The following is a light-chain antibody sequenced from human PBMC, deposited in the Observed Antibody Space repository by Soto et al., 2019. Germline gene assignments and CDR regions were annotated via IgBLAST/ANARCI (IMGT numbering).Light chain of an antibody. V-gene: IGKV3-11*01. J-gene: IGKJ5*01. Sequence: EIVLTQSPATLSLSPGERATLSCRASQSVDSYLAWYQQKLGQAPRLLIYDASNRAACVPARFSGSGSGTDFTPTISSLEPEDFAVYYCQQRSIWPSITFGQGTRLEIK. CDR3: QQRSIWPSIT. CDR1: QSVDSY. CDR2: DAS.